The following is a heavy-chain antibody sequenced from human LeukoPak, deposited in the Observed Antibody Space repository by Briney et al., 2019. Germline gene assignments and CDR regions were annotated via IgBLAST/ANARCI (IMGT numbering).Heavy chain of an antibody. CDR3: ARGPLWFGELSLDY. D-gene: IGHD3-10*01. Sequence: PGGSLRLSCAASGITFSSYWMSWVRQAPGKGLEWVANIKQDGSEKYYVDSVKGRFTISRDNAKNSLYLQMNSLRAEDTAVYYCARGPLWFGELSLDYWGQGTLVTVSS. V-gene: IGHV3-7*04. CDR1: GITFSSYW. CDR2: IKQDGSEK. J-gene: IGHJ4*02.